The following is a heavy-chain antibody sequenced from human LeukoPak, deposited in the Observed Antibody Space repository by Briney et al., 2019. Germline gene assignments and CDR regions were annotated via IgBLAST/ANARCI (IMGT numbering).Heavy chain of an antibody. V-gene: IGHV3-72*01. CDR3: SRGVINEGSYSGLDD. CDR1: GFTFSDHY. J-gene: IGHJ6*02. Sequence: PGGSLRLSCAASGFTFSDHYIDWVRQAPGKGLEWVGRSRNKANNYSTDYAASVKGRFTISRDDSKSTVHLQMNSLKTEDTAVYYCSRGVINEGSYSGLDDWGQGTTVTVSS. CDR2: SRNKANNYST. D-gene: IGHD3-3*01.